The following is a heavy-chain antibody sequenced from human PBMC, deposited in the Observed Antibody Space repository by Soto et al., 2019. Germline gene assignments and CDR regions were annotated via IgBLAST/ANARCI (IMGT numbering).Heavy chain of an antibody. J-gene: IGHJ6*02. D-gene: IGHD1-1*01. CDR2: TYYRSKWYN. Sequence: PSQTLSLTCAISGDSVSSNSAAWNWIRQSPSRGLEWLGRTYYRSKWYNDYAVSVKSRITINPDTSKNQFSLQLNSVTPEDTAVYYCARYLQSNLERTNYYYGMDVWGQGTTVTVSS. CDR3: ARYLQSNLERTNYYYGMDV. CDR1: GDSVSSNSAA. V-gene: IGHV6-1*01.